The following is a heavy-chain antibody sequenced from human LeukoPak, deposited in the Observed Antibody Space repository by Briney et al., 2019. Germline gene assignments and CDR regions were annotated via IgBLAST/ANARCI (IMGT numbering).Heavy chain of an antibody. CDR1: GGSITRTNW. D-gene: IGHD2-8*01. V-gene: IGHV4-4*02. Sequence: SGTLSLTCGVSGGSITRTNWWSWVRQPPGQGLEWIGEVSLTGLTNYHPSLSSRFIMALDTSKNHLSLNLTSVTAADTAVYYCTRENGVFSPFGYWGQGTLVTVPS. CDR2: VSLTGLT. J-gene: IGHJ4*02. CDR3: TRENGVFSPFGY.